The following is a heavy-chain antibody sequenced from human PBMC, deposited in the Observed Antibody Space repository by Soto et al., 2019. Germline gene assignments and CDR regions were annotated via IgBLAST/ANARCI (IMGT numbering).Heavy chain of an antibody. J-gene: IGHJ6*02. Sequence: SGPTLVNPTQTLTLTCTFSGFSLSTSGMCVSWIRQPPGKALEWLALIDWDDDKYYSTSLKTRLTISKDTSKNQVVLTMTNMDPVDTATYYCARIRNDYSPQGEDYYYGMDVWGQGTTVTVSS. V-gene: IGHV2-70*01. CDR1: GFSLSTSGMC. D-gene: IGHD4-4*01. CDR2: IDWDDDK. CDR3: ARIRNDYSPQGEDYYYGMDV.